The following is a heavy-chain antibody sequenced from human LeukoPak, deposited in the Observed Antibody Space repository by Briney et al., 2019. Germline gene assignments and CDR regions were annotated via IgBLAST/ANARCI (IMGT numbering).Heavy chain of an antibody. J-gene: IGHJ4*02. CDR2: ISSSSYI. CDR3: ARGKGQHYDSSGYYFGD. D-gene: IGHD3-22*01. Sequence: PGGSLRLSCAASGFTFSSYSMTWVRQAPGKGLEWVSSISSSSYIYYADSVKGRFTISRDNAKNSLYLQMNSLRAEDTAVYYCARGKGQHYDSSGYYFGDWGQGTLVTVSS. CDR1: GFTFSSYS. V-gene: IGHV3-21*01.